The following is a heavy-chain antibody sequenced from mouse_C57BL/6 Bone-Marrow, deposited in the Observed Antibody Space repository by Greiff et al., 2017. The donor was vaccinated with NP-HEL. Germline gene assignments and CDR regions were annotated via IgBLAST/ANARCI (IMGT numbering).Heavy chain of an antibody. D-gene: IGHD2-1*01. CDR2: IYPGSGNT. J-gene: IGHJ2*01. Sequence: QVQLKESGAELVRPGASVKLSCKASGYTFTDYYINWVKQRPGQGLEWIARIYPGSGNTYYNEKFKGKATLTAEKSSSTAYMQLSSLTSEDSAVYFCARFGNYGDYWGQGTTLTVSS. V-gene: IGHV1-76*01. CDR3: ARFGNYGDY. CDR1: GYTFTDYY.